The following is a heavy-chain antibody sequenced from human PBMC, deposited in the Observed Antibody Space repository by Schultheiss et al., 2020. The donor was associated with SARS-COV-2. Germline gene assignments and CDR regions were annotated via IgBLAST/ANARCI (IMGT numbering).Heavy chain of an antibody. CDR2: ISYSGST. J-gene: IGHJ4*02. CDR1: GGSISSYY. Sequence: SQTLSLTCTVSGGSISSYYWSWIRQPPGKGLEWIGDISYSGSTNYNPSRKSRVTISVDTSKNQFSLKLSSVTAADTAVYYCARASTVTTEADYFDYWGQGTLVTVSS. D-gene: IGHD4-17*01. CDR3: ARASTVTTEADYFDY. V-gene: IGHV4-59*12.